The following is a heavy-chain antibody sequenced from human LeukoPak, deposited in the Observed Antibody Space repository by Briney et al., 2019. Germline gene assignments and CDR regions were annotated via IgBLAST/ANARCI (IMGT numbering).Heavy chain of an antibody. V-gene: IGHV4-4*07. D-gene: IGHD1-7*01. J-gene: IGHJ4*02. CDR2: IYSSGNT. Sequence: SETLSLTCTVSGGSISSYYWSWIRQPAGKGLEWIGRIYSSGNTNYNPSLKSRVTISVDTSKNQFSLKLSSVTAADTAVYYCAAEGTGTTQYYFDYWGQGTLVTVSS. CDR3: AAEGTGTTQYYFDY. CDR1: GGSISSYY.